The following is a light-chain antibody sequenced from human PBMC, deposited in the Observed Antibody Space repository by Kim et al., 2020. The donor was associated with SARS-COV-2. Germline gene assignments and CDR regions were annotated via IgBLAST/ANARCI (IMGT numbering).Light chain of an antibody. CDR1: RSNIGSNT. CDR2: SNN. CDR3: AAWDDSLNGLVV. V-gene: IGLV1-44*01. J-gene: IGLJ2*01. Sequence: QRVSISCSGSRSNIGSNTVNWYQQLPGTAPKLLIYSNNQRPSGVPDRFSGSKSGTSASLAISGLQSEDEADYYCAAWDDSLNGLVVFGGGTQLTVL.